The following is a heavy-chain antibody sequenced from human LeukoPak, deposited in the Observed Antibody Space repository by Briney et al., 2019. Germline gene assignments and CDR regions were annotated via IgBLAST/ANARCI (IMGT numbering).Heavy chain of an antibody. J-gene: IGHJ6*02. V-gene: IGHV1-8*01. CDR1: GYTFTSYD. CDR3: ARGPIVVVPAALYGMDV. D-gene: IGHD2-2*01. Sequence: GASVKVSCKASGYTFTSYDINWVRQATGQGLEWMRWMNPNSGNTGYAQKFQGRVTMTRNTSISTAYMELSSLRSEDTAVYYCARGPIVVVPAALYGMDVWGQGTTVTVSS. CDR2: MNPNSGNT.